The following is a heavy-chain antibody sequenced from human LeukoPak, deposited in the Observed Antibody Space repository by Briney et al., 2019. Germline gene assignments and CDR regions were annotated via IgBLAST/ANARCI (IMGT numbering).Heavy chain of an antibody. CDR1: GYTFTSYA. V-gene: IGHV1-2*02. D-gene: IGHD3-3*01. J-gene: IGHJ4*02. CDR2: INPNSGGT. Sequence: ASVKVSCKASGYTFTSYAMNWVRQAPGQGLEWMGWINPNSGGTNYAQKFQGRVTMTRDTSISTAYMELSRLKSDDTAVYYCASFSWLLYSFNYWGQGTLVTVSS. CDR3: ASFSWLLYSFNY.